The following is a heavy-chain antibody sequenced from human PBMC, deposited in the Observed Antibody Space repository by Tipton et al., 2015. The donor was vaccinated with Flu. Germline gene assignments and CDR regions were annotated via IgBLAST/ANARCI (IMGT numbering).Heavy chain of an antibody. CDR1: GGAISSYY. CDR2: IYYSGST. D-gene: IGHD3-9*01. CDR3: ARGGYYDILTGYYMNGIDV. J-gene: IGHJ6*02. Sequence: TLSLTCTVSGGAISSYYWSWIRQPPGKGLEWVGYIYYSGSTNYNPSLKSRVTISVDTSKNQFSLKLSSVTAADTAVYYWARGGYYDILTGYYMNGIDVWSQATTVTVSS. V-gene: IGHV4-59*01.